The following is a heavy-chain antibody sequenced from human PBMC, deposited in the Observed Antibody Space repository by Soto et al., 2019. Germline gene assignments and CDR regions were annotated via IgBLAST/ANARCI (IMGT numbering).Heavy chain of an antibody. V-gene: IGHV1-18*01. J-gene: IGHJ6*03. CDR3: ARDGGYGEVDYYYYVDV. D-gene: IGHD3-3*01. CDR2: ISAYNGNT. Sequence: QVQLVQSGAEVKNPGASVKVSCKASGYTFTSYGISWVRQAPGQGLEWMGWISAYNGNTNYAQKLQGRVTMTTDTATSTAYMELRSLRSDDTAVYYCARDGGYGEVDYYYYVDVWGKGTTVTVSS. CDR1: GYTFTSYG.